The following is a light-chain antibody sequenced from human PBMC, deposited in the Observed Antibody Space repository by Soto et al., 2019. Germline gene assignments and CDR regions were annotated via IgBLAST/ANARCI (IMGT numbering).Light chain of an antibody. V-gene: IGKV3-20*01. CDR1: QSVRSN. CDR3: QQYGSSHT. Sequence: EIVMTQSPATLSVSPGERATLSCRASQSVRSNLAWYQQKPGQAPRLVIYAASSRAIGIPDRFSGSVSGSDFILTINRLEPEDFAVYYCQQYGSSHTFGQGTRLEIK. CDR2: AAS. J-gene: IGKJ5*01.